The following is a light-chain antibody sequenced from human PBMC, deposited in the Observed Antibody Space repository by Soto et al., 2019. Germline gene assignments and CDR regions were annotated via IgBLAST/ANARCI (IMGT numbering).Light chain of an antibody. V-gene: IGKV3-20*01. CDR2: GRS. J-gene: IGKJ2*01. Sequence: EIVLTQSPGPLSLSPGNSAAISCRASQSLTGDKVAWYQQRPGQAPRLLIYGRSTRATDIPARFRGSGSGTDYTLTINRLEPEDFALYYCQQYGNSPFTFGQGTKLEI. CDR1: QSLTGDK. CDR3: QQYGNSPFT.